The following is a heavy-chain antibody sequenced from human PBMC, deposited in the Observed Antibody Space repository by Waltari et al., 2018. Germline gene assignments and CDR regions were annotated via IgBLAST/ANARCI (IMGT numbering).Heavy chain of an antibody. CDR1: GFTFSAYS. CDR2: GSHGGRVI. J-gene: IGHJ3*02. V-gene: IGHV3-48*01. Sequence: EVQLVESGGGLVQPGGSLRVSCAASGFTFSAYSMNWVRQAPGGGLGWIAYGSHGGRVIYYADSVRGRSTISRDTAQNSMYLQINNLRAGDTAVYYCAREGEGGNSGNYFLRAFDIWGQGTMVTVSS. D-gene: IGHD3-10*01. CDR3: AREGEGGNSGNYFLRAFDI.